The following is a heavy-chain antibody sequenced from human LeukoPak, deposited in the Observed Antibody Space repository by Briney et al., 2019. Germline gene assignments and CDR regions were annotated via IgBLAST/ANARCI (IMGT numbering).Heavy chain of an antibody. CDR1: GFTVSSNY. CDR3: SGSSWYYGDY. CDR2: IYSSGST. Sequence: GGSLRLSCAASGFTVSSNYMTWVRQAPGKGLEWVSIIYSSGSTYYADSVKGRFTISRDNSKNTLYLQMNSLRAEDTAVYYCSGSSWYYGDYWGQGTLVTVSS. V-gene: IGHV3-53*01. J-gene: IGHJ4*02. D-gene: IGHD6-13*01.